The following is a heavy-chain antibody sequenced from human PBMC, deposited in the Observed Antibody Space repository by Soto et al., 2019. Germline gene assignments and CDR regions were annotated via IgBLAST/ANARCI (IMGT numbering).Heavy chain of an antibody. CDR3: ARSIVVVTALDY. Sequence: QVQLVQSGAEEKQPGASVKVSCKASGYTFTSYAMHWVRQAPGQRLEWMGWINAGNGNTKYSQKFQGRVTITRDTSASTAYMERSSLRSEDTAVYYCARSIVVVTALDYWGQGTLVTVSS. CDR2: INAGNGNT. V-gene: IGHV1-3*05. J-gene: IGHJ4*02. D-gene: IGHD2-21*02. CDR1: GYTFTSYA.